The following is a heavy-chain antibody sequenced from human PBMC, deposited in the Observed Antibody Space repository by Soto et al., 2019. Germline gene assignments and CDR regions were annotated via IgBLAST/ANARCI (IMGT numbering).Heavy chain of an antibody. CDR3: ARDRPWDCSSSNYCYYYGLDV. D-gene: IGHD2-2*01. CDR2: INNSGIT. CDR1: GGSFSSDH. J-gene: IGHJ6*02. Sequence: QVRLQESGPGLVKPSETLSLTCNVSGGSFSSDHWGWIRQPPGKGLECIVKINNSGITNYNHSLKSRATISVDTSKNQFSLKLTSVTAADTAVYYCARDRPWDCSSSNYCYYYGLDVWGQVTTVIVSS. V-gene: IGHV4-59*01.